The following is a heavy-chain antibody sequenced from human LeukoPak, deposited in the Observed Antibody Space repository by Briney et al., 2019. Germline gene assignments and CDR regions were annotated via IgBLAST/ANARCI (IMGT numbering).Heavy chain of an antibody. V-gene: IGHV3-74*01. CDR2: INSDESST. D-gene: IGHD3-10*01. CDR3: ARGFRSAVAV. J-gene: IGHJ6*02. Sequence: SGGSLRLSCAASEFTFSNHWMHWVRQAPGKGLMRVSHINSDESSTTYADSVKGRFTISRDKARNTLYLQMNSLRAEDTAVYYCARGFRSAVAVWGQGTTVIVSS. CDR1: EFTFSNHW.